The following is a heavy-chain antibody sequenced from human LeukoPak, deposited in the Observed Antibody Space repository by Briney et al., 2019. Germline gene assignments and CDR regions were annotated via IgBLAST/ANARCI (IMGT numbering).Heavy chain of an antibody. J-gene: IGHJ4*02. CDR3: ARGGTTKYSYDSSGYYSYFDY. V-gene: IGHV3-7*01. CDR1: GFTFSSYW. D-gene: IGHD3-22*01. CDR2: IKQDGSEK. Sequence: GGSLRLSCAASGFTFSSYWMTWVRQAPGKGLEWVANIKQDGSEKYYVDSVKGRFTISRDNAKSSLYLQMNSLRAEDTAVYYCARGGTTKYSYDSSGYYSYFDYWGQGTLVTVSS.